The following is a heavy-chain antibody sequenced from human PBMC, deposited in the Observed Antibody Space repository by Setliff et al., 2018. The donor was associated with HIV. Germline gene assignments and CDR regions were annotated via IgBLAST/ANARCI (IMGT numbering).Heavy chain of an antibody. D-gene: IGHD4-17*01. CDR1: GGSISSSSYY. V-gene: IGHV4-39*07. J-gene: IGHJ3*02. CDR2: IYHSGST. Sequence: SETLSLTCTVSGGSISSSSYYWSWVRQPPGKGLEWIGEIYHSGSTYYNPSLKSRVTMSVDTSKNQISLRLNSLTAADTAVYYCARGTTLNVVPDAFDIWGQGTVVTVSS. CDR3: ARGTTLNVVPDAFDI.